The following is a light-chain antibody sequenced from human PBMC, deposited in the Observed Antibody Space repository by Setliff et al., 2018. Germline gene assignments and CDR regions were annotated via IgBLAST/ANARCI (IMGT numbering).Light chain of an antibody. CDR1: SSDIGDYNY. V-gene: IGLV2-8*01. CDR3: GAYAGSSKKI. J-gene: IGLJ1*01. Sequence: HSALSQPPSASGSPGQSVTISCTGTSSDIGDYNYVSWYQHHPGKAPKLLIYDVDKRPSGVPDRFSGSKSGNTASLTVSGLQADDEADYYCGAYAGSSKKIFGTGTKGTV. CDR2: DVD.